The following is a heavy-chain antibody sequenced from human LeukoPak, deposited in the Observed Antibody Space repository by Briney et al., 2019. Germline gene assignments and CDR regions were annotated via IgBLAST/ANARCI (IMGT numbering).Heavy chain of an antibody. J-gene: IGHJ4*02. CDR1: GFTFSDYY. Sequence: TGGSLRLSCAASGFTFSDYYMSWIRQTPGKGLEWVSVISAGGNNTLYADSVRGRFTISRDNSRNAVDLQMNSLRAEDTAVYYCGKRSTSLRGRANYWGQGALVTVSS. D-gene: IGHD2-2*01. CDR3: GKRSTSLRGRANY. V-gene: IGHV3-23*01. CDR2: ISAGGNNT.